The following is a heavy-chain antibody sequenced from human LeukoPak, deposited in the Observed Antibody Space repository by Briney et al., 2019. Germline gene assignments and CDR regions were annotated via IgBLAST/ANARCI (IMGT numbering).Heavy chain of an antibody. D-gene: IGHD3-10*01. CDR1: GFTFSSYG. CDR2: IWYDGSKK. V-gene: IGHV3-33*08. CDR3: ARDKEAAGNYGVDV. Sequence: GGSLRLSCAASGFTFSSYGMHWVRQAPGKGLEWVAVIWYDGSKKYYADSVKGRFIISRDNSKNTLDLQMNSLRVEDTAVYYCARDKEAAGNYGVDVWGQGTTVIVSS. J-gene: IGHJ6*02.